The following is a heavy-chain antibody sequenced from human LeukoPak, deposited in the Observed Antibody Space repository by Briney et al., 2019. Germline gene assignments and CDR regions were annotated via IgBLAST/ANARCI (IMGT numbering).Heavy chain of an antibody. CDR1: GGSISSYY. D-gene: IGHD5-24*01. J-gene: IGHJ4*02. Sequence: DPSETLSLTCPVSGGSISSYYWTWIRQSPGKGLEWIGFFHHSGSTNYNPSFKSRVTISADTSNNHFSLRLTSVTAADTAVYYCAGGWLPDKNDFWGQGTLVTVSA. CDR2: FHHSGST. V-gene: IGHV4-59*01. CDR3: AGGWLPDKNDF.